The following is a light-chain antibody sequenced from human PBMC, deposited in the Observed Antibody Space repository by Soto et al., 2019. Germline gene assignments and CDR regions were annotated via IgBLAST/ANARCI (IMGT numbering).Light chain of an antibody. V-gene: IGLV3-9*01. CDR1: NIASKN. Sequence: SYELTQPLSVSVALGQTPRITCGGNNIASKNVHWYQQKPGQAPVLVIYRIDNRPSGIPERFSGSNSGNTATLTITRAQAGDEADYYCQVWDSSTPVVFGGGTKLTVL. J-gene: IGLJ2*01. CDR3: QVWDSSTPVV. CDR2: RID.